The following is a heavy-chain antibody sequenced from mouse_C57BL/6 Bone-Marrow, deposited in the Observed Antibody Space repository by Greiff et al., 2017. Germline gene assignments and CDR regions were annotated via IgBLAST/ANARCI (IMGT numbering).Heavy chain of an antibody. CDR2: IWGVGST. D-gene: IGHD2-14*01. CDR3: ATSLTYEAMDY. J-gene: IGHJ4*01. Sequence: VHLVESGPGLVAPSQRLSITCTVSGFSLTSYGVDWVRQSPGKGLEWLGVIWGVGSTNYNSALKSRLSISKDNSKSQVFLKMNSLQTDDTAMDYGATSLTYEAMDYWGQGTSVTVSA. CDR1: GFSLTSYG. V-gene: IGHV2-6*01.